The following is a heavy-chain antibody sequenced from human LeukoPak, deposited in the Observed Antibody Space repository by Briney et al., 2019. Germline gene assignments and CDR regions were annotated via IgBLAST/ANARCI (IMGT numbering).Heavy chain of an antibody. CDR3: ARDQITGTPFDY. Sequence: ASVKVSCKASGGTFSSYAISWVRQAPGQGLEWMGGIIPIFGTANYAQKFQGRVTITADESTSTAYMELSSLRSEDTAVYYCARDQITGTPFDYWGQGTLVTVSS. V-gene: IGHV1-69*13. CDR2: IIPIFGTA. D-gene: IGHD1-20*01. J-gene: IGHJ4*02. CDR1: GGTFSSYA.